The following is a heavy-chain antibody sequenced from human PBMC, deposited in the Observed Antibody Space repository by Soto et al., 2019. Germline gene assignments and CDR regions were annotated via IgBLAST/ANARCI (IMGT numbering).Heavy chain of an antibody. CDR2: IYDSVST. Sequence: QLQLQESGPGLVKPSETLSLTCTVSGGSISSSSYYWGWIRQPPGKGLEWIGSIYDSVSTYYNPSLKSRLTISVDTSKNQFSLKLSSVTAADTAVYYCARAPGTILAPSDYYYMAVWGKGTTVTVSS. CDR1: GGSISSSSYY. J-gene: IGHJ6*03. V-gene: IGHV4-39*01. CDR3: ARAPGTILAPSDYYYMAV. D-gene: IGHD3-3*01.